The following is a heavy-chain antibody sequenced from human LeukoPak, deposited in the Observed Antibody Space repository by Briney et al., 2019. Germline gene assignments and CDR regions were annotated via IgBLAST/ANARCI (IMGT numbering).Heavy chain of an antibody. CDR1: GGSINSYY. D-gene: IGHD6-13*01. CDR2: IYYSGST. V-gene: IGHV4-59*12. Sequence: PSETLSLTCTISGGSINSYYWSWIRQPPGKGLEWIGYIYYSGSTNYNPSLKSRVTISVDTSKNQFSLKLSSVTAADTAVYYCARDTRLDSSSWYTGSWGQGTLVTVSS. CDR3: ARDTRLDSSSWYTGS. J-gene: IGHJ4*01.